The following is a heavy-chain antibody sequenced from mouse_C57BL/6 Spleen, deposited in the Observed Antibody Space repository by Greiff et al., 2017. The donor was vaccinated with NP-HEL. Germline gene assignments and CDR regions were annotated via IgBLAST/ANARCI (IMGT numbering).Heavy chain of an antibody. V-gene: IGHV2-2*01. Sequence: QVQLQQSGPGLVQPSQSLSITCTVSGFSLTSYGVHWVRQSPGKGLEWLGVIWRGGSTDYNAAFISRLSISKDNSKSQVFFKMNSLQADDTAIYYCARSSTVVAPYFDYWGQGTTLTVSS. CDR1: GFSLTSYG. J-gene: IGHJ2*01. D-gene: IGHD1-1*01. CDR2: IWRGGST. CDR3: ARSSTVVAPYFDY.